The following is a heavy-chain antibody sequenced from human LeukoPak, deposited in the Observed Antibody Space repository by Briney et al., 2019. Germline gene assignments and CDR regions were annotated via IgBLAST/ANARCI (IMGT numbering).Heavy chain of an antibody. V-gene: IGHV3-21*01. Sequence: PGGSLRLSCAASGFTFSSYSMNWVRQAPGKGLEWVSSISSSSSYIYYADSVKDRFTISRDNAKNSLYLQMNSLRAEDTAVYYCARDRWELQGAFDIWGQGTMVTVSS. CDR2: ISSSSSYI. CDR1: GFTFSSYS. D-gene: IGHD1-26*01. J-gene: IGHJ3*02. CDR3: ARDRWELQGAFDI.